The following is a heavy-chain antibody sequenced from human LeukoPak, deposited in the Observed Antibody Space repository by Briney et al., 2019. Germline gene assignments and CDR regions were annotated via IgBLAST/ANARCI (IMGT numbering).Heavy chain of an antibody. D-gene: IGHD6-19*01. Sequence: PSQTLSPTCTVVAGSISSNYWRWVRHPPARRLGWIGYSDYRATTNYNPSLRSRVTISVDTTKNQFSLKLNSVTAADTAVYYCARRYNRGSLDYWGQGTLATVSS. CDR2: SDYRATT. CDR1: AGSISSNY. CDR3: ARRYNRGSLDY. V-gene: IGHV4-59*08. J-gene: IGHJ4*02.